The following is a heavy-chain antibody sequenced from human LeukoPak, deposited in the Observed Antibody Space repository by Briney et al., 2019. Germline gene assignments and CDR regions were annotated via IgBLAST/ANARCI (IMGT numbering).Heavy chain of an antibody. V-gene: IGHV1-18*04. CDR1: GDTFTGYY. J-gene: IGHJ4*02. Sequence: ASVKVSCKASGDTFTGYYMHWVRQAPGQGLEWMRWISAYNGNTNYEQKLQGRGTMTTDTSTSTAYMELRRLRSDDTAVYYCARVLFYSSGNKSARVYYWGQGTPVTVSS. CDR3: ARVLFYSSGNKSARVYY. D-gene: IGHD6-19*01. CDR2: ISAYNGNT.